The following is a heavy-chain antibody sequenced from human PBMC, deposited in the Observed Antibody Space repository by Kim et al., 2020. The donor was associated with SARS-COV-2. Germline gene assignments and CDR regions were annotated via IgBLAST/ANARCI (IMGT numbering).Heavy chain of an antibody. CDR3: ARVDTMIRGVVQSFDY. D-gene: IGHD3-10*01. CDR1: GGSISGGDYY. V-gene: IGHV4-30-4*01. CDR2: IYYSGST. J-gene: IGHJ4*01. Sequence: SETLSLTCTVSGGSISGGDYYWSWIRQSPGKGLEWIGHIYYSGSTYYNPSLKSRVTIPIDTSKNQFSLKLSSVTAADTAVSYCARVDTMIRGVVQSFDY.